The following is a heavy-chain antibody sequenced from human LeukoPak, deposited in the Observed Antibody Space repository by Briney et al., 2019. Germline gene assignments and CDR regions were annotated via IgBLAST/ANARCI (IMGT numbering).Heavy chain of an antibody. J-gene: IGHJ6*02. CDR2: INHSGST. V-gene: IGHV4-34*01. CDR1: GGSFSGYY. D-gene: IGHD5-18*01. CDR3: ARGRQRIQLWSHYYYGMDV. Sequence: SETLSLTCAVYGGSFSGYYWSWIRQPPGEGLEWIGEINHSGSTNYNPSLKSRVTISVDTSKNQFSLKLSSVTAADTAVYYCARGRQRIQLWSHYYYGMDVWGQGTTVTVSS.